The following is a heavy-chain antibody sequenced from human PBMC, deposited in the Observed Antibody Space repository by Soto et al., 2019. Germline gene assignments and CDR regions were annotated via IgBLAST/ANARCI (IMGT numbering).Heavy chain of an antibody. D-gene: IGHD3-10*01. Sequence: ASVKVSCKASGYTFTSYAMHWVRQAPGQRLEWMGWINAGNGNTKYSQKFQGRVTITRDTSASTAYMELSSLRSEDTAVYYCARDSGSYLYYGMDVWGQGTTVTVSS. CDR3: ARDSGSYLYYGMDV. CDR2: INAGNGNT. V-gene: IGHV1-3*01. CDR1: GYTFTSYA. J-gene: IGHJ6*02.